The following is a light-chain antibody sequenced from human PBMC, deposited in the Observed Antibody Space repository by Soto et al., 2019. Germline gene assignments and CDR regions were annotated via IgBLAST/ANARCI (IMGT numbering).Light chain of an antibody. CDR1: QDISNY. CDR2: DAS. V-gene: IGKV1-33*01. CDR3: QHCDYLPI. Sequence: DMQMTQSPSSLSASVGDRVTITCQASQDISNYLNWYQHKPGRAPKLLIYDASILEAGVPTRFSGSGSGTHFTFTISSLQPEDVATYYCQHCDYLPIFGPGTTVDFK. J-gene: IGKJ3*01.